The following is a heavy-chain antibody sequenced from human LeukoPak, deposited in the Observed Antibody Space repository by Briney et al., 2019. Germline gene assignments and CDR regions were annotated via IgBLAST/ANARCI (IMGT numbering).Heavy chain of an antibody. CDR3: ARPYGDYARGALDI. J-gene: IGHJ3*02. Sequence: GGSLRLSCSASGFTFSTYWLHWVRQAPGKGLVWVSRVSRDGSSTSYADSVKGRFTISRDNAKNTLYLQMNSLRAEDTATYYCARPYGDYARGALDIWGQGTMVAVSS. V-gene: IGHV3-74*01. CDR1: GFTFSTYW. CDR2: VSRDGSST. D-gene: IGHD4-17*01.